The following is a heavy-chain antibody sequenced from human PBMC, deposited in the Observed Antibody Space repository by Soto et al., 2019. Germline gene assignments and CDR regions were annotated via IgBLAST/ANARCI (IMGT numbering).Heavy chain of an antibody. CDR2: ISGSGGST. J-gene: IGHJ3*02. CDR1: GFTFSSYA. CDR3: AKDLLKWDIVVVVAATPYAFYI. D-gene: IGHD2-15*01. Sequence: HPGGSLRLSCAASGFTFSSYAMSWVRQAPGKGLEWVSAISGSGGSTYYADSVKGRFTISRDNSKNTLYLQMNSLRAEDTAVYYCAKDLLKWDIVVVVAATPYAFYIWGQGTMVTVSS. V-gene: IGHV3-23*01.